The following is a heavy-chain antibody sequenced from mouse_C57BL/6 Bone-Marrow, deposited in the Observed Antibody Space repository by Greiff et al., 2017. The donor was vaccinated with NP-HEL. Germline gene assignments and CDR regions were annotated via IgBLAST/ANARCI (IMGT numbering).Heavy chain of an antibody. D-gene: IGHD2-5*01. Sequence: VQLQQSGAELVKPGASVKLSCTASGFNIKDYYMHWVKQRTEQGLEWIGRIDPEDGETKYAQKFQGKATITADTSSNTAYLQLSSLTSEDTAVYYCARDSNYPFDYWGQGTTLTVSS. CDR3: ARDSNYPFDY. J-gene: IGHJ2*01. V-gene: IGHV14-2*01. CDR1: GFNIKDYY. CDR2: IDPEDGET.